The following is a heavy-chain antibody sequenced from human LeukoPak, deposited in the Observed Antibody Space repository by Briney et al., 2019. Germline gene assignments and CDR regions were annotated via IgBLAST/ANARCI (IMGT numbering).Heavy chain of an antibody. V-gene: IGHV7-4-1*02. D-gene: IGHD1-26*01. J-gene: IGHJ6*03. CDR1: GYTFTSYA. CDR3: AREAWELPFFGCYYYYMDV. CDR2: INTNTGNP. Sequence: ASVKVSCKASGYTFTSYAMNWVRQAPGQGLEWMGWINTNTGNPTYAQGFTGRFVFSLDTSVSTAYLQISSLKAEDTAVYYCAREAWELPFFGCYYYYMDVWGKGTTVTVSS.